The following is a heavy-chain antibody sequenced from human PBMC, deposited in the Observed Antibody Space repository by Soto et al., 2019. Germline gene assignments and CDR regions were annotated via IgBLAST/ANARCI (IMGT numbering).Heavy chain of an antibody. CDR3: PTGESGGEDD. V-gene: IGHV3-15*01. Sequence: GGSLRLSCAASGINFSIRWMSWVRQAPGKGLEWVGRIKSKNKGGTAAYGAPVKGRFTISRDDSKNTLYLQMDSLKTEDTAIYYCPTGESGGEDDWGQGTLVTVSS. D-gene: IGHD2-21*01. CDR1: GINFSIRW. J-gene: IGHJ4*02. CDR2: IKSKNKGGTA.